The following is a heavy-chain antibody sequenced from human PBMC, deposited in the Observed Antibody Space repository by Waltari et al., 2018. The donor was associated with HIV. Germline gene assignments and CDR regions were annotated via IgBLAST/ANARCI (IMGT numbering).Heavy chain of an antibody. CDR1: GFTFSSYA. V-gene: IGHV3-23*01. Sequence: EVQLLESGGGLVQPGGSLRLSCAASGFTFSSYAMSWVRQAPGKGLQWVRAIGGSGGSKYYADAMKGGWTISRDNRKNTLYLQMSSLRAEDTAVYYCANIPEYVLGYLDYWCQGTLVTVSS. J-gene: IGHJ4*02. CDR2: IGGSGGSK. D-gene: IGHD3-16*01. CDR3: ANIPEYVLGYLDY.